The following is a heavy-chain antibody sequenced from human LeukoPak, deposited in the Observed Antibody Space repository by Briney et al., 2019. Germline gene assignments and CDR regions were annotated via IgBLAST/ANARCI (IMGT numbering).Heavy chain of an antibody. CDR1: GFTFSNAW. CDR3: TTDFWSGYYKYAFDI. J-gene: IGHJ3*02. Sequence: GGSLRLSCAASGFTFSNAWMSWVRQAPGKGLECVGRIKSKTDGGTTDYAAPVKGRFTISRDDSYKTLYMQMNSLETEDTAVYYCTTDFWSGYYKYAFDIWGQGTMVTVSS. V-gene: IGHV3-15*01. D-gene: IGHD3-3*01. CDR2: IKSKTDGGTT.